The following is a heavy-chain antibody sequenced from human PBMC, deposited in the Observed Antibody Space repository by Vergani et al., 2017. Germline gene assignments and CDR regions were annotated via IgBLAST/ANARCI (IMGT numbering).Heavy chain of an antibody. V-gene: IGHV1-3*04. CDR1: GYTFTSYA. CDR2: INTGNGNT. J-gene: IGHJ6*02. CDR3: ASNYDILTGQPYYYYGMDV. Sequence: QVQLVQSGAEVKKPGASVQVSCKASGYTFTSYAMHWVRQAPGQRLEWMGWINTGNGNTKYSQKFQGRVTITRDTSASTAYMELSSLRSEDTAVYYCASNYDILTGQPYYYYGMDVWGQGTTVTVSS. D-gene: IGHD3-9*01.